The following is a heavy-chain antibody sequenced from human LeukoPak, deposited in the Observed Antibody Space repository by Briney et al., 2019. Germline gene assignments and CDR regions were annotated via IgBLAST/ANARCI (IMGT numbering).Heavy chain of an antibody. D-gene: IGHD6-13*01. J-gene: IGHJ4*02. V-gene: IGHV4-59*01. CDR1: DGSISSYS. CDR3: ARRIAAAGLGYYFDY. Sequence: SETLSLTCTVSDGSISSYSWSWIRQPPGKGLEWIGYIYYSGSTNYNPSLKSRVTISVDTSKNQFSLKLSSVTAADTAMYYCARRIAAAGLGYYFDYWGQGTLVTVSS. CDR2: IYYSGST.